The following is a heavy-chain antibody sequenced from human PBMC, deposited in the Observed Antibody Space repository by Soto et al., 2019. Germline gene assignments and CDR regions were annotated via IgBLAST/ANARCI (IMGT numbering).Heavy chain of an antibody. D-gene: IGHD3-3*01. CDR3: AKVGLYDFFRRYYYYYYMDV. J-gene: IGHJ6*03. CDR2: ISYDGSNK. V-gene: IGHV3-30*18. Sequence: GGSLRLSCAASGFTFSSYGMHWVRQAPGKGLEWVAVISYDGSNKYYADSVKGRFTISRDNSKNTLYLQMNSLRAEDTAGYYCAKVGLYDFFRRYYYYYYMDVWGKGTTVTVSS. CDR1: GFTFSSYG.